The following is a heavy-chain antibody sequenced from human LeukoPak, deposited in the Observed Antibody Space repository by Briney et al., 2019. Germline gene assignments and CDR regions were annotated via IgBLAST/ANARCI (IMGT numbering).Heavy chain of an antibody. V-gene: IGHV3-48*03. D-gene: IGHD3-9*01. CDR3: ARDAGGSYYDILTGYYTNYGMDV. CDR2: ISSIGSTI. CDR1: GFTFSSYE. J-gene: IGHJ6*02. Sequence: GGSLRLSCAASGFTFSSYEMNWVRQAPGKGLEWVSYISSIGSTIYYADSVKGRFTISRDNAKNSLYLQMNSLRAEDTAVYYCARDAGGSYYDILTGYYTNYGMDVWGQGTTVTVSS.